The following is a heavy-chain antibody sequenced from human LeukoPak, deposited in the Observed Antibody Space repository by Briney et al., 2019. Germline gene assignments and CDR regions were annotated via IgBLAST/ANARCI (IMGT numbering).Heavy chain of an antibody. D-gene: IGHD4-11*01. CDR1: GFTFSSYW. V-gene: IGHV3-74*01. Sequence: GGSLRLSCAASGFTFSSYWMHWVRQAPGKGPVWISHISSGDGTNIGYADSVKGRFTISRDNVKNTLYLQMNSLGVEDTAVYYCTRTTGQRCFDCWGQGTQVTVSS. J-gene: IGHJ4*02. CDR3: TRTTGQRCFDC. CDR2: ISSGDGTNI.